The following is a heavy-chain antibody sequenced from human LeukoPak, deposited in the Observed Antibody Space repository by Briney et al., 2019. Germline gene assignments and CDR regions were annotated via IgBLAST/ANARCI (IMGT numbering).Heavy chain of an antibody. V-gene: IGHV3-21*01. CDR1: GFTFSSYS. D-gene: IGHD3-9*01. J-gene: IGHJ4*02. Sequence: GGSLRLSCAASGFTFSSYSMNWVRQAPGKGLEWVSSISSSSSYIYYADSVKGRFTISRDNAKNSLYLQINSLRAEDTAVYYCAREPFDYDILTGYNYWGQGTLVTVSS. CDR3: AREPFDYDILTGYNY. CDR2: ISSSSSYI.